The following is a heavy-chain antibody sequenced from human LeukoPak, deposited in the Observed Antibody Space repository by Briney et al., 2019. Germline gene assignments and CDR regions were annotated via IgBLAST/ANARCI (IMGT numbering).Heavy chain of an antibody. CDR2: ISESGTGT. CDR3: AKDIAQGYTYGSIEQDY. CDR1: RLTFSSYA. J-gene: IGHJ4*02. D-gene: IGHD5-18*01. V-gene: IGHV3-23*01. Sequence: PGGSLRLSCAASRLTFSSYAMSWVRQAPGRGLEWVSAISESGTGTYYAEAVKGRFTISRDNSKNTLPLQMNSLRAEDTAIYYCAKDIAQGYTYGSIEQDYWGQGTLVTVSS.